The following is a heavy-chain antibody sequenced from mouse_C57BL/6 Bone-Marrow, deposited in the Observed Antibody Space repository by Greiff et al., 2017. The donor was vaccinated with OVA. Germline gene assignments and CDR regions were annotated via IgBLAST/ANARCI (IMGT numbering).Heavy chain of an antibody. D-gene: IGHD1-1*01. V-gene: IGHV5-6*01. CDR2: ISSGGRYT. CDR3: ARQTYYGSSSWFAY. Sequence: EVKLMESGGDLVKPGGSLKLSCAASGFTFSSYGMSWVRQTPDKRLECFAPISSGGRYTYYPDSVKGRFTISRDNAKNTLYLQMSSLKSEDTAMYYCARQTYYGSSSWFAYWGQGTLVTVSA. CDR1: GFTFSSYG. J-gene: IGHJ3*01.